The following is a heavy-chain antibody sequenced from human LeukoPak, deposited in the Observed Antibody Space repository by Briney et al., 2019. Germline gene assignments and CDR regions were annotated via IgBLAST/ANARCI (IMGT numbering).Heavy chain of an antibody. CDR1: GGTFSGYA. Sequence: PSVKVSCKASGGTFSGYAISWVRQAPGQGLEWMGRIIPILGIANYAQKFQGRVTITADKSTSTAYMELSSLRSEDTAVYYCATDSTDGVIPRESHPPFDFWGRGTLVTVSS. CDR2: IIPILGIA. J-gene: IGHJ4*02. V-gene: IGHV1-69*04. CDR3: ATDSTDGVIPRESHPPFDF. D-gene: IGHD3-10*01.